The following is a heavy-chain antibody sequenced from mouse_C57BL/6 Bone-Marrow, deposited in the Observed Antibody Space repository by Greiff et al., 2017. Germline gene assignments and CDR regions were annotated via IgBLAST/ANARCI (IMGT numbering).Heavy chain of an antibody. CDR3: ARCDGYAY. CDR2: IYPGDGDT. CDR1: GYAFSSSW. V-gene: IGHV1-82*01. J-gene: IGHJ3*01. Sequence: VQLQQSGPELVKPGASVKISCKASGYAFSSSWMNWVKQRPGKGLEWIGRIYPGDGDTNYNGKFKGKATLTADKSSSTAYMQLSSLTSEDSAVYFCARCDGYAYGGQGTLVTVSA. D-gene: IGHD2-3*01.